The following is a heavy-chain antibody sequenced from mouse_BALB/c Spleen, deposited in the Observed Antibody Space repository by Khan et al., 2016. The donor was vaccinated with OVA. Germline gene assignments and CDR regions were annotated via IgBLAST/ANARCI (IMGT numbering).Heavy chain of an antibody. V-gene: IGHV3-2*02. Sequence: VQLKESGPGLVKPSQSLSLTCTVTGYSITSGYGWNWIRQFPGNKLEWMGYISYSGSTNYNPSLKSRITITRAKSKNQFFLQLNSVTTEDTATYYCARTARIKYWGKGTTLTVSS. CDR1: GYSITSGYG. CDR3: ARTARIKY. CDR2: ISYSGST. J-gene: IGHJ2*01. D-gene: IGHD1-2*01.